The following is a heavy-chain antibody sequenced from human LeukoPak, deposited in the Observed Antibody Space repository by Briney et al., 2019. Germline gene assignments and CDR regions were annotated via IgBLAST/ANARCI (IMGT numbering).Heavy chain of an antibody. Sequence: SEALSLTCAVYGGSFSGYYWSWIRQPPGKGLEWMGEINHSGSTNYNPSLKSRVTISVDTSKNQFSLKLSSVTAADTAVYYCAGTRYYYNSRSYGAPYYFDYWGQGTLVTVSS. CDR1: GGSFSGYY. CDR2: INHSGST. J-gene: IGHJ4*02. CDR3: AGTRYYYNSRSYGAPYYFDY. V-gene: IGHV4-34*01. D-gene: IGHD3-10*01.